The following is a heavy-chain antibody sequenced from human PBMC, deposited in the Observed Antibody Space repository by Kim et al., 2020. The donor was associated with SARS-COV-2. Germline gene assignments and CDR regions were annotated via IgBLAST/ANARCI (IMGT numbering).Heavy chain of an antibody. CDR2: ISYDGSNK. D-gene: IGHD5-12*01. V-gene: IGHV3-30*18. CDR3: AKTVVTRYWLDAFDI. Sequence: GGSLRLSCAASGFTFSSYGMHWVRQAPGKGLEWVAVISYDGSNKYYADSVKGRFTISRDNSKNTLYLQMNSLRAEDTAVYYCAKTVVTRYWLDAFDIWG. J-gene: IGHJ3*02. CDR1: GFTFSSYG.